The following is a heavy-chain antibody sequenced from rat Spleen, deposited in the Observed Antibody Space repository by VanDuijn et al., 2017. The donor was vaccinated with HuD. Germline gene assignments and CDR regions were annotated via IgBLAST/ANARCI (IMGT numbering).Heavy chain of an antibody. Sequence: EVRLVESGGGLVQPGSPLKLSCAASGFTFSDYNMAWVRQAPKKGLEWVATISTGGGNTYYRDSVKGRFTISRDNAKSTLYLQMNSLRSEDTATYYCARRENWGQGVMVTVSS. CDR3: ARREN. CDR1: GFTFSDYN. CDR2: ISTGGGNT. V-gene: IGHV5-25*01. J-gene: IGHJ2*01.